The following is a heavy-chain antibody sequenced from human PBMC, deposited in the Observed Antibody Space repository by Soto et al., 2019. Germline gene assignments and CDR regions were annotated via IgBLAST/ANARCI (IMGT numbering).Heavy chain of an antibody. CDR2: ISWNSGSI. D-gene: IGHD1-26*01. CDR3: AKVVRSIVGATYYFDS. CDR1: GFTFDDYA. V-gene: IGHV3-9*01. Sequence: EVQLVESGGGLVQPGRSLRLSCAASGFTFDDYAMHWVRQAPGKGLEWVSGISWNSGSIGYADSVKGRFTISRDNAKNSLYLQMNSLRAEDTALYYCAKVVRSIVGATYYFDSWGQGTLVTVSS. J-gene: IGHJ4*02.